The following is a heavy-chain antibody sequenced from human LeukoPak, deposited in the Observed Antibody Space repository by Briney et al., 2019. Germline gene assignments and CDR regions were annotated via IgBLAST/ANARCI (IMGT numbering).Heavy chain of an antibody. CDR3: ARDAGPYTDSPFWYFDL. CDR1: GFSVSSNY. Sequence: GGSLRLSCAVSGFSVSSNYMSWVRQAPGKGLEWVSVIYTGGGAQYSDSVEGRFSFSRDNSKNSLYLQMNSLRAEDTAVYYCARDAGPYTDSPFWYFDLWGRGTPVTVSS. J-gene: IGHJ2*01. CDR2: IYTGGGA. V-gene: IGHV3-66*01. D-gene: IGHD1-1*01.